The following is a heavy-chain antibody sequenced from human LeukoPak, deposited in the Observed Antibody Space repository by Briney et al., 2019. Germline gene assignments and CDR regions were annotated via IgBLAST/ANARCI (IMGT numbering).Heavy chain of an antibody. CDR1: GFTLSSYA. CDR3: AKAPVTTCSGAYCYPFDY. Sequence: PGASLRLSCAASGFTLSSYAMSWVRQAPGKGLEWDSAISVSGNTYHADSVKGRFTISRDSSKNTLYLQMNRLRAEDAAVYYCAKAPVTTCSGAYCYPFDYWGQGTLVTVSS. CDR2: ISVSGNT. V-gene: IGHV3-23*01. D-gene: IGHD2-21*01. J-gene: IGHJ4*02.